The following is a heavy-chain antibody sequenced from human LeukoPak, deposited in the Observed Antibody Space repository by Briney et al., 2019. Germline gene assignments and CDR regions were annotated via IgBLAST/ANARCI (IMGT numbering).Heavy chain of an antibody. D-gene: IGHD6-19*01. CDR2: ISYSGGTK. CDR1: GFTFSSYA. CDR3: AKDTGQWPIRTFDY. Sequence: GGSLRLSCAASGFTFSSYAMSWVRQAPGKGLEWVSGISYSGGTKYYADSVKGRFTISRDNSKNTLYLQMSSLRAEDSAVYYCAKDTGQWPIRTFDYWGQGTLVTVSS. V-gene: IGHV3-23*01. J-gene: IGHJ4*02.